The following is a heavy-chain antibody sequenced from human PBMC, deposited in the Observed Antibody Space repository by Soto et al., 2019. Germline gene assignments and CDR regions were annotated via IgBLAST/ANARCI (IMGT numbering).Heavy chain of an antibody. CDR2: INHSGST. Sequence: SETLSLTCAVYGGSCSCYYWSWIRQPPGKGLEWIGEINHSGSTNYNPALKSRVTISVDTSKHQFSLKLSSVTAADTAVYYCASTVTTTYYFDYWGQGTLVTVSS. D-gene: IGHD4-17*01. CDR1: GGSCSCYY. CDR3: ASTVTTTYYFDY. V-gene: IGHV4-34*01. J-gene: IGHJ4*02.